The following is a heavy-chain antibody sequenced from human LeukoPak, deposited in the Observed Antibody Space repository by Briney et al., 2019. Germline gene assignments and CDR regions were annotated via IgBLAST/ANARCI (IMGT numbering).Heavy chain of an antibody. CDR2: ISGSGGST. D-gene: IGHD1-26*01. J-gene: IGHJ4*02. CDR1: GFTFSSYA. CDR3: AKAVGATLKALFDY. Sequence: GGSLRLSCAASGFTFSSYAMSWVRQAPGKGLEWVSAISGSGGSTYYADSVKGRFTISRDNSKNTPYLQMNSLRAEDTAVYYCAKAVGATLKALFDYWGQGTLVTVSS. V-gene: IGHV3-23*01.